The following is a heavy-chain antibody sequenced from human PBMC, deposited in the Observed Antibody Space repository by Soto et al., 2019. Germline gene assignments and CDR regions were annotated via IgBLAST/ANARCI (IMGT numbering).Heavy chain of an antibody. D-gene: IGHD6-13*01. CDR1: GGSISSGGYS. CDR2: IYYSGST. Sequence: SETLSLTCAVSGGSISSGGYSWSWIRQPPGKGLEWIGYIYYSGSTYYNPSLKNRVTISVDTSKNRFSLNLRSVTDADTAVYYCARHGSSWYDFDYWSQGTLVTVSS. J-gene: IGHJ4*02. CDR3: ARHGSSWYDFDY. V-gene: IGHV4-30-2*03.